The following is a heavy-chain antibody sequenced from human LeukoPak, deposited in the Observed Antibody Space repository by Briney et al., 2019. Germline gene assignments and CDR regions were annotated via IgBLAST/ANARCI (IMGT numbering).Heavy chain of an antibody. CDR1: GFKFSDYG. CDR2: ITGSDYA. Sequence: GSLRLSCAASGFKFSDYGMIWVRQVPGKGLEWVAGITGSDYADHADSVKGRFTISRDNSKNTLYLQMNSLRAEDTAFYYCAKSRNFYYYFMEVSGRGTKVTISS. V-gene: IGHV3-23*01. CDR3: AKSRNFYYYFMEV. J-gene: IGHJ6*03.